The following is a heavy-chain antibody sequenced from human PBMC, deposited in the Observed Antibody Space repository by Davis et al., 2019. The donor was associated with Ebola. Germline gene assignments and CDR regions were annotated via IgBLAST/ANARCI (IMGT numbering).Heavy chain of an antibody. V-gene: IGHV1-69*13. J-gene: IGHJ3*02. D-gene: IGHD2/OR15-2a*01. Sequence: SVKVSCKASGGTFSSYAISWVRQAPGQGLEWMGGIIPIFGTANYAQKFQGRVTITADESTSTAYMELSSLRSEDTAVYYCARHQDDYLRFGAFDIWGQGTMVTVSS. CDR3: ARHQDDYLRFGAFDI. CDR2: IIPIFGTA. CDR1: GGTFSSYA.